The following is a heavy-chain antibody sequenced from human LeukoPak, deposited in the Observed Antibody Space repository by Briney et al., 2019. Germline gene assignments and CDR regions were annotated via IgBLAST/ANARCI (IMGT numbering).Heavy chain of an antibody. CDR1: GFTFSSYA. J-gene: IGHJ4*02. D-gene: IGHD3-22*01. CDR3: ARGPPGYYDSSGEPSGFDY. Sequence: PGASLRLSCAASGFTFSSYAMSWVRQAPGKGLEWVSYISSSGSTIYYADSVKGRFTISRDNAKNSLYLQMNSLRAEDTAVYYCARGPPGYYDSSGEPSGFDYWGQGTLVTVSS. V-gene: IGHV3-48*03. CDR2: ISSSGSTI.